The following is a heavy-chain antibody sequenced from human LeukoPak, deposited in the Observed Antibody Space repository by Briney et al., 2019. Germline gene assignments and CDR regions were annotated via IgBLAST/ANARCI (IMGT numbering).Heavy chain of an antibody. Sequence: GGSLRLSCAASGFTFSTYTMNWVRQAQGKGLEWVSSISSSSSYIYYADSVKGRFTISRDNAKNSLYLQMNSLRAEDTAVYYCARKPYDSSGYSYDWGQGTLVTVSS. D-gene: IGHD3-22*01. CDR3: ARKPYDSSGYSYD. CDR1: GFTFSTYT. V-gene: IGHV3-21*01. CDR2: ISSSSSYI. J-gene: IGHJ4*02.